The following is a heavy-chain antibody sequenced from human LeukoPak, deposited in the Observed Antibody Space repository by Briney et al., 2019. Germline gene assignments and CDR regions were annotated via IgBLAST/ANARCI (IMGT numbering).Heavy chain of an antibody. J-gene: IGHJ4*02. D-gene: IGHD6-13*01. CDR3: ARSQPGYSSSWYVY. V-gene: IGHV4-59*08. CDR1: GGSISSYY. Sequence: PSETLSLTRTVSGGSISSYYWSWIRQPPGKGLEWIGYIYYSGSTNYNPSLKSRVTISVDTSKNQFSLKLSSVTAADTAVYYCARSQPGYSSSWYVYWGQGTLVTVSS. CDR2: IYYSGST.